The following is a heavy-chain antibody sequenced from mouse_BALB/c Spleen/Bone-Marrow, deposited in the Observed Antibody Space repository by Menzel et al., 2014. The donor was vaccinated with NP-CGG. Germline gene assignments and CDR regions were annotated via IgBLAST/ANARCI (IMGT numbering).Heavy chain of an antibody. CDR1: GFTFXDYY. J-gene: IGHJ1*01. Sequence: EVNVVESGGGLVQPGGSLRLSCATSGFTFXDYYMSWARQPPGKALEWLGFIRNKANGYTTEYSASVKGRFTISRDNSQSILYLQMNTLRAEDSATYYCARDRNYGSSWYFDVWGAGTTVTVSS. D-gene: IGHD1-1*01. V-gene: IGHV7-3*02. CDR2: IRNKANGYTT. CDR3: ARDRNYGSSWYFDV.